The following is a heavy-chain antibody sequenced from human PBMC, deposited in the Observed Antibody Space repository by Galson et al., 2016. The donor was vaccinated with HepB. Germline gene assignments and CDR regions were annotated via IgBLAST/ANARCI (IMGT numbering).Heavy chain of an antibody. J-gene: IGHJ4*02. CDR3: AHVRDGLELYFES. CDR1: SVTTKRVD. D-gene: IGHD1-1*01. CDR2: IYWDEDK. V-gene: IGHV2-5*02. Sequence: PALVKPTQTLTLTCSFSSVTTKRVDVGWIRQPPGKALEWLALIYWDEDKRYNPSLKSRLTITRDTSKNQVVITMTNMDPVDKATYYCAHVRDGLELYFESWGQGTLVTVSS.